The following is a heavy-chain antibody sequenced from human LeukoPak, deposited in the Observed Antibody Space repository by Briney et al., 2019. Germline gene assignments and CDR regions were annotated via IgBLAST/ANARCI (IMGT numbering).Heavy chain of an antibody. CDR1: GYIFTGYY. CDR2: INPNSGGT. J-gene: IGHJ6*03. CDR3: AKDRYGDYEAPFHYYMDA. V-gene: IGHV1-2*02. Sequence: ASVKVSCKASGYIFTGYYIHWVRQAPGQGLEWMGWINPNSGGTNYAQKLQGRVTITRDTSIDTAYMQLGRLRSDDTAVYYCAKDRYGDYEAPFHYYMDAWGRGTTVTVSS. D-gene: IGHD5-12*01.